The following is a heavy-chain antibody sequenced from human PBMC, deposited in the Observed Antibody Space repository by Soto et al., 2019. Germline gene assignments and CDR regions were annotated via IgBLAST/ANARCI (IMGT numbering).Heavy chain of an antibody. Sequence: HPGGSLRLSCAASGFTFSSYAMHWVRQAPGKGLEWVAVISYDGSNKYYADSVKGRFTISRDNSKNTLYLQMNSLRAEDTAVYYCARGNYDFWSGYPGLNYYYYYGMDVWGQGTTVTVSS. V-gene: IGHV3-30-3*01. J-gene: IGHJ6*02. CDR3: ARGNYDFWSGYPGLNYYYYYGMDV. CDR1: GFTFSSYA. D-gene: IGHD3-3*01. CDR2: ISYDGSNK.